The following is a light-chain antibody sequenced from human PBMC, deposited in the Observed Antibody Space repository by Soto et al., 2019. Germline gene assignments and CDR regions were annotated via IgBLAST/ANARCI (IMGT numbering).Light chain of an antibody. V-gene: IGLV2-14*03. CDR3: SSYTTLSTAV. CDR2: EVS. CDR1: SSDVGAYNY. Sequence: QSVLTQPASVSGSPGQSITISCTGTSSDVGAYNYVSWYQQHPGKAPKLLIYEVSNRPSGVSNRFSGSKSGNTASLTISGLQAEDDADYYCSSYTTLSTAVFGTGTKGTV. J-gene: IGLJ1*01.